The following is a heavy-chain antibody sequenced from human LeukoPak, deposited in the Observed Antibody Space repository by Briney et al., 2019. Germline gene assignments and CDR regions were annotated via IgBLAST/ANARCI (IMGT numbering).Heavy chain of an antibody. Sequence: ASVKVSCKASGYTFTSYGISWVRQAPGQGLEWMGWISAYNGNTNYAQKLQGRVTITADKSTSTAYMELSSLRSEDTAVYYCASGTVEMATILDYWGQGTLVTVSS. CDR3: ASGTVEMATILDY. CDR2: ISAYNGNT. V-gene: IGHV1-18*01. J-gene: IGHJ4*02. CDR1: GYTFTSYG. D-gene: IGHD5-24*01.